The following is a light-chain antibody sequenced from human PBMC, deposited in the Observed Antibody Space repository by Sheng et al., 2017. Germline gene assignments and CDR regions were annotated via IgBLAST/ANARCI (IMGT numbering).Light chain of an antibody. V-gene: IGKV3-20*01. CDR2: GTS. CDR3: QQYGTSYT. Sequence: EIVLTQSPGTLSLSPGDRATLSCRASQSVSSSYLAWYQQKPGQAPRLLIYGTSNRATGIPDRFSGSGSGTDFTLTISRLEPEDFAVYHCQQYGTSYTFGQGTKLEI. J-gene: IGKJ2*01. CDR1: QSVSSSY.